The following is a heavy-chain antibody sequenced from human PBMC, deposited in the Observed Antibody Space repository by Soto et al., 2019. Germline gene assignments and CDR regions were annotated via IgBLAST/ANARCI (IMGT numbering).Heavy chain of an antibody. Sequence: QVHFVQSGAEEKKPGASVKVSCRASGYTFTDSAIHWVRQAPGQRLEWMGWINAGNGDTKYSQKFQGRVTITRDTSANTAYMELSSLTSEDTAVYYCARDRGYTYGYWGWFDPWGQGTLVTVSS. V-gene: IGHV1-3*05. CDR2: INAGNGDT. CDR1: GYTFTDSA. D-gene: IGHD5-18*01. J-gene: IGHJ5*02. CDR3: ARDRGYTYGYWGWFDP.